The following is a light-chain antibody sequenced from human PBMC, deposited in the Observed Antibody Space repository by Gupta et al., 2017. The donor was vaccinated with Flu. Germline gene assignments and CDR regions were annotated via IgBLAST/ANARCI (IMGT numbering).Light chain of an antibody. CDR3: SAWDGSLNGWV. J-gene: IGLJ2*01. CDR2: NND. Sequence: NWFPHNPGNAPRIVVYNNDYRRSGIPDRFSGSNSGASASLALCGVQAEDEADYYCSAWDGSLNGWVFGGGTKLSVL. V-gene: IGLV1-44*01.